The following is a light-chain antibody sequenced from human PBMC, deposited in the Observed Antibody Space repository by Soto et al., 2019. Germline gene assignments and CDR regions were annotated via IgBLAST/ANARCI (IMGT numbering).Light chain of an antibody. CDR3: QSYDSSLSGSGV. CDR2: GNY. Sequence: SVLTQPPSVSGAPGQRVTISCTGSSSNIGAGYDVHWYQQLPGAAPKLLIYGNYKRPSGVPDRFSGSKSGASASLAITGLQAEDEADYYCQSYDSSLSGSGVFGTGTKLTVL. CDR1: SSNIGAGYD. J-gene: IGLJ1*01. V-gene: IGLV1-40*01.